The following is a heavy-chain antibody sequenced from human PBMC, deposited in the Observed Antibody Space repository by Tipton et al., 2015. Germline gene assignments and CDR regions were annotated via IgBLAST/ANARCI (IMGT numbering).Heavy chain of an antibody. CDR3: ARARGRHGGLFDS. D-gene: IGHD4-23*01. CDR1: AYSISSDYY. Sequence: GLVKPSETLSLTCAVSAYSISSDYYWGWIRQPPGKGLEWIGSISHSGNTYYNPSLKSRVTMSRDTSKNQFSPKLTSVTAADTAVYYCARARGRHGGLFDSWGQGILVTVSS. V-gene: IGHV4-38-2*01. J-gene: IGHJ4*02. CDR2: ISHSGNT.